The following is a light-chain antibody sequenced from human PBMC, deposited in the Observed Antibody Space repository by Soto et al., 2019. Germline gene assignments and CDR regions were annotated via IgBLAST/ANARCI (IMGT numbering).Light chain of an antibody. J-gene: IGKJ4*01. CDR1: QSVSSGH. CDR2: GAS. Sequence: DIVLTQSPGTLSLSPGERASLSCRASQSVSSGHLAWYQQKPGQAPRLLIYGASSRATGIPDRFSGSGSGTDFTLTISRLEPEDYAVYYCQQRSNWPLTFGGGTKVEIK. V-gene: IGKV3D-20*02. CDR3: QQRSNWPLT.